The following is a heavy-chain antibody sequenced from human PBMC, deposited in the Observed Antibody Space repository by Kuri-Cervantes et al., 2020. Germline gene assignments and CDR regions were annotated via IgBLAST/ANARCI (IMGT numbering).Heavy chain of an antibody. V-gene: IGHV4-61*01. D-gene: IGHD4-11*01. J-gene: IGHJ4*02. Sequence: GSLRLSCTVSGGSVSSGSYYWSWIRQPPGKGLEWIGYIYYSGSTNYNPSLKSRVTISVDTSKNQFSLKLSSVTAADTAVYYCAREQTTGYFDYWGQGTLVTVSS. CDR1: GGSVSSGSYY. CDR3: AREQTTGYFDY. CDR2: IYYSGST.